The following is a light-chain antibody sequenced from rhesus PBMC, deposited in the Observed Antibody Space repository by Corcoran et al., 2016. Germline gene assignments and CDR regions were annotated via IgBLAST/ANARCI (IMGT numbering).Light chain of an antibody. Sequence: DIVMTQIPLSLPVIPGEPASISCRSSQSLLDAEDGNTYLEWYLQKPGQSPQPLIYEASGRASGVPARFSGSGSDTDFTRKISGVEAEDVGVYFCMQALEFPRTFGQGTKVEIK. CDR2: EAS. J-gene: IGKJ1*01. CDR3: MQALEFPRT. V-gene: IGKV2S20*01. CDR1: QSLLDAEDGNTY.